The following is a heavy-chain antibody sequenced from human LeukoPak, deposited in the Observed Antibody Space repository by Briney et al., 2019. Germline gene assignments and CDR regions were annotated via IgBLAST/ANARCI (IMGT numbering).Heavy chain of an antibody. Sequence: GGSLRLSCAASGFTFSSYEMNWVRQAPGKGREGVSYISSSGSTIYYADSVKGRFTISRDNAKNSLYLQMNSLRAEDTAVYYCARDRGGSGSYSDYWGQGTLVTVSS. V-gene: IGHV3-48*03. CDR3: ARDRGGSGSYSDY. CDR1: GFTFSSYE. J-gene: IGHJ4*02. CDR2: ISSSGSTI. D-gene: IGHD3-10*01.